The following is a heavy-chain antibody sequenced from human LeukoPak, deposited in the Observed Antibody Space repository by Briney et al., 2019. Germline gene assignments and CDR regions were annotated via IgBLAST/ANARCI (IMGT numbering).Heavy chain of an antibody. CDR3: ARHRTPESTLWFGESNSDY. J-gene: IGHJ4*02. CDR2: IYYSGST. V-gene: IGHV4-39*01. CDR1: GGSFSGYY. D-gene: IGHD3-10*01. Sequence: PSETLSLTCAVYGGSFSGYYWGWIRQPPGKGLEWIGSIYYSGSTYYNPSLKSRVTISVDTSKNQFSLKLSSVTAADTAVYYCARHRTPESTLWFGESNSDYWGQGTLVTVSS.